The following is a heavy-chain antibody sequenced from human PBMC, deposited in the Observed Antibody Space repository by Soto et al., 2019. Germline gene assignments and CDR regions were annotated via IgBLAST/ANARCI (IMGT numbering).Heavy chain of an antibody. CDR2: IYYSGNT. V-gene: IGHV4-30-4*01. CDR3: ATVRQSIFGVVIDGRGFDL. Sequence: SETLSLTCTVSGRSISSGDSYWSWIRQPPGKGLEWIGYIYYSGNTYYNLSLKGRVAMSVDTSRNHFSLRLSFVTAADTAVYYCATVRQSIFGVVIDGRGFDLWGPGFRVTVFS. CDR1: GRSISSGDSY. J-gene: IGHJ5*02. D-gene: IGHD3-3*01.